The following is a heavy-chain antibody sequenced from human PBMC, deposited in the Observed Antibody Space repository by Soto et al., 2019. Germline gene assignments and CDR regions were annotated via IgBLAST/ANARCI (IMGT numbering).Heavy chain of an antibody. Sequence: QLQLQESGSGLVKPSQTLSLTCAVSGGSISSGGYSWSWIRQPPGKGLEWIGYIYHSGSTYYNPSIKSRVTISVDRSKNQFSLKLSSVTAADTALYYCARVMAPWKYFQHWGQGTLVTVSS. D-gene: IGHD3-10*01. CDR1: GGSISSGGYS. J-gene: IGHJ1*01. CDR3: ARVMAPWKYFQH. V-gene: IGHV4-30-2*01. CDR2: IYHSGST.